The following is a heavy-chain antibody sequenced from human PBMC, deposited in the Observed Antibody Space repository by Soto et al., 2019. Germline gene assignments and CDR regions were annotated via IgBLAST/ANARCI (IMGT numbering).Heavy chain of an antibody. CDR2: INPNSGGT. CDR1: GYTFTGYY. V-gene: IGHV1-2*02. J-gene: IGHJ6*02. D-gene: IGHD5-18*01. Sequence: EASVKVSCKASGYTFTGYYMHWVRQAPGQGLEWMGWINPNSGGTNYAQKFQGRVTMTRDTSISTAYMELSRLRSDDTAVYYCARDIGYSYGYTYYYGMDVWGQGTTVTVSS. CDR3: ARDIGYSYGYTYYYGMDV.